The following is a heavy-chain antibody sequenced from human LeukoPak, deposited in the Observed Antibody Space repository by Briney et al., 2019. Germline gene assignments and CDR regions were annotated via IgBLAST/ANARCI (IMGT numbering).Heavy chain of an antibody. CDR3: ARVKGYIRYYYYYYYMDV. J-gene: IGHJ6*03. D-gene: IGHD5-24*01. Sequence: SETLSLTCTVSGGSISSSSYYWGWIRQPPGKGLEWIRSIYYSGSTNYNPSLKSRATISVDTSKNHFSLKLSSVTAADTAVYYCARVKGYIRYYYYYYYMDVWGKGTTVTISS. V-gene: IGHV4-39*07. CDR2: IYYSGST. CDR1: GGSISSSSYY.